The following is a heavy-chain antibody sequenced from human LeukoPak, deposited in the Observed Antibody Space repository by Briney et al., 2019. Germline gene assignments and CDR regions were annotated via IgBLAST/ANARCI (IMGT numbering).Heavy chain of an antibody. CDR2: ISGSGGST. CDR1: GFTFSSYA. V-gene: IGHV3-23*01. CDR3: AKSQRYSSGWYVLPQNWFDP. J-gene: IGHJ5*02. D-gene: IGHD6-19*01. Sequence: AGGSLRLSCAASGFTFSSYAMSWVRQAPGKGLEWVSAISGSGGSTYYADSVKGRFTISRDNSKNTLYLQMNSLRAEDTAVYYCAKSQRYSSGWYVLPQNWFDPWGQGTLVTVSS.